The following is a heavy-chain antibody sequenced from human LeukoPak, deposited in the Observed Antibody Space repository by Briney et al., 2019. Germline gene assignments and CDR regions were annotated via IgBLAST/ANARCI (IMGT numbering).Heavy chain of an antibody. J-gene: IGHJ5*02. CDR3: ARDWRPIVGANWFDP. D-gene: IGHD1-26*01. Sequence: GASVKVSCKASGYTFISYGISWVRQAPGQGLEWMGWISGFNGNTNYAQKFQGRVTMTTDTSTNTAYMELRSLRSDDTAVYYCARDWRPIVGANWFDPWGQGTLVTVSS. CDR1: GYTFISYG. V-gene: IGHV1-18*01. CDR2: ISGFNGNT.